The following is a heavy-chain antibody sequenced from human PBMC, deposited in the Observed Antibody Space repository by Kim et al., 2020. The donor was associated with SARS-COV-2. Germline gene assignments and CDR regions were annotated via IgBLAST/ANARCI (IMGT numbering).Heavy chain of an antibody. J-gene: IGHJ4*02. Sequence: SVKGRFIISRDNSRNTVYLQMDSLRADDTAVYYCAKGLFYYDSSGKLLGDYWGQGSQVTVSS. D-gene: IGHD3-22*01. CDR3: AKGLFYYDSSGKLLGDY. V-gene: IGHV3-30*02.